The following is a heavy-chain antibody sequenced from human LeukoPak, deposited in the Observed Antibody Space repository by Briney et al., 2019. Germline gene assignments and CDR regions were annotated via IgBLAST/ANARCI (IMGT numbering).Heavy chain of an antibody. CDR2: ISGSGGST. J-gene: IGHJ4*02. CDR3: AKVPGITMAGYTFDN. D-gene: IGHD6-19*01. CDR1: GFTFSSYG. V-gene: IGHV3-23*01. Sequence: GGTLRLSCAASGFTFSSYGMSWVRQAPGKGLEWVSAISGSGGSTYYADSVKGRFTISRDNSKNTLYLQMNSLRAEDTAVYYCAKVPGITMAGYTFDNWGQGTLVTVSS.